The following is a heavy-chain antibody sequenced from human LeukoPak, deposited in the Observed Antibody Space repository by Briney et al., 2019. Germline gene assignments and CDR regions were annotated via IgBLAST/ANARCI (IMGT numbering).Heavy chain of an antibody. V-gene: IGHV3-15*01. CDR3: TTGVGASLLYAFDI. CDR2: IKSETDGGTT. J-gene: IGHJ3*02. D-gene: IGHD1-26*01. CDR1: GFTFSGSA. Sequence: PGGSLRLSCAASGFTFSGSAMHWVRQASGKGLEWVGRIKSETDGGTTDYAAPVKGRFTISRDDSKNTLYLQMNSLKTEDTAVYYCTTGVGASLLYAFDIWGQGTMVTVSS.